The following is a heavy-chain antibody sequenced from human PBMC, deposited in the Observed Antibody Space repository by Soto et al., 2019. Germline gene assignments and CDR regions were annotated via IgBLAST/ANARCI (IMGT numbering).Heavy chain of an antibody. Sequence: GGSLRLSCAASKFIFSSYAMSWVRQAPGKGLEWVSTTSGSGDSTYYADSVKGRFTISRDNSKNTLYLHMDGLRAEDTAFYYCAKETGNYGSNWFDPWGQGTLVTVSS. CDR2: TSGSGDST. V-gene: IGHV3-23*01. J-gene: IGHJ5*02. D-gene: IGHD1-7*01. CDR1: KFIFSSYA. CDR3: AKETGNYGSNWFDP.